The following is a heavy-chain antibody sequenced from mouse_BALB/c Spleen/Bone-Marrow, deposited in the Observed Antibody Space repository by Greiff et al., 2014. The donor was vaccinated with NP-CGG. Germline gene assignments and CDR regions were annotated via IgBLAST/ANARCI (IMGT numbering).Heavy chain of an antibody. D-gene: IGHD2-3*01. J-gene: IGHJ4*01. CDR3: ARSDGYRAMDY. CDR2: IYPGDGDT. V-gene: IGHV1-82*01. Sequence: QVHVKQSGPELVKPGASAKISCKASGYAFSTSWMNWVKQRLGQGLEWIGRIYPGDGDTNYNGKFKGKATLTADKSSSTAYMQLSSLTSVDSAVYFCARSDGYRAMDYWGQGNSVTVSS. CDR1: GYAFSTSW.